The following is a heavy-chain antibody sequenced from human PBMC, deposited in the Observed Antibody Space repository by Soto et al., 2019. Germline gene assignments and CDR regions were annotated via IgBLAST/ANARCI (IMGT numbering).Heavy chain of an antibody. CDR1: GFTFTSYA. CDR3: AKDLLAVTTEDSQFDY. CDR2: ISGSGGST. D-gene: IGHD2-21*02. J-gene: IGHJ4*02. V-gene: IGHV3-23*01. Sequence: GGSLRLSCAASGFTFTSYAMSWVRQAPGKGLEWVSAISGSGGSTYYADSVKGRFTISRDNSKNTLYLQMNSLRAEDTAVYYCAKDLLAVTTEDSQFDYWGQGTLVTVSS.